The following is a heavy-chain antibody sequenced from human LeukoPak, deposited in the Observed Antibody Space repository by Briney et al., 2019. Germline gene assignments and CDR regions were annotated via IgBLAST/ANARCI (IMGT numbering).Heavy chain of an antibody. J-gene: IGHJ4*02. CDR3: ARSGIGYFDY. Sequence: PSETLSLTCTVSGGSISSYYWSWIRQPPGKGLEWIGYIYYSGSTNYTPSLKSRVTISVDTSKNQFSLKLSSVTAADTAVYYCARSGIGYFDYWGQGTLVTVSS. D-gene: IGHD2-15*01. V-gene: IGHV4-59*01. CDR1: GGSISSYY. CDR2: IYYSGST.